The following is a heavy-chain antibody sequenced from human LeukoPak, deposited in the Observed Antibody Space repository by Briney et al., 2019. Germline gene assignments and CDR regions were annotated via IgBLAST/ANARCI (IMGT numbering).Heavy chain of an antibody. D-gene: IGHD6-6*01. Sequence: GGSLRLSCTASGFPFSSYAMHWVRQAPGKGLEWVAVISYDGNNRYYADSVKGRFTISRDNSKNTLYLQMNSLRAEDTAVYYCAKDWSQLVEYYFDYWGQGTLVTVSS. J-gene: IGHJ4*02. CDR2: ISYDGNNR. CDR1: GFPFSSYA. V-gene: IGHV3-30-3*01. CDR3: AKDWSQLVEYYFDY.